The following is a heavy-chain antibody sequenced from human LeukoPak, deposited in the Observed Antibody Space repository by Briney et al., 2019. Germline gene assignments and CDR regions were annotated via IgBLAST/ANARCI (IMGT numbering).Heavy chain of an antibody. V-gene: IGHV3-7*01. CDR3: AGSGWQVYFDY. Sequence: GGSLRLSCAASGFTFTSYWMSWVRQAPGKGLEWVANIKQDGSERYYVDSVKDRFTISRDNAKNSPYLQMNSLRAEDTGVYYCAGSGWQVYFDYWGQGTLVTVSS. D-gene: IGHD6-19*01. J-gene: IGHJ4*02. CDR1: GFTFTSYW. CDR2: IKQDGSER.